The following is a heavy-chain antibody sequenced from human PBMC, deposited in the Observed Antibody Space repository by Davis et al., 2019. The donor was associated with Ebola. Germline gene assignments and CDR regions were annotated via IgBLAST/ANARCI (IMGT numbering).Heavy chain of an antibody. CDR2: ISSSSSYI. V-gene: IGHV3-21*01. J-gene: IGHJ4*02. Sequence: LSLTCAASGFTFSSYSMNWVRQAPGKGLEWVSSISSSSSYIYYADSVKGRFTISRDNSKNTLYLQMNSLRAEDTAVYYCTSTYKDSSSWYLDYWGQGTLVTVSS. CDR3: TSTYKDSSSWYLDY. D-gene: IGHD6-13*01. CDR1: GFTFSSYS.